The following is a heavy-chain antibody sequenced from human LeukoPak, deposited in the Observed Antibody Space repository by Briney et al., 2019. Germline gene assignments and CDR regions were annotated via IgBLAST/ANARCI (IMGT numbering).Heavy chain of an antibody. CDR3: ARAVVLYYFDY. CDR2: INHSGST. J-gene: IGHJ4*02. Sequence: SETLSLTCAVYGGSFSGHYWSWIRQPPGKGLEWIGEINHSGSTNYNPSLKSRVTILVDTSKNQFSLKLSSVTAADTAVYYCARAVVLYYFDYWGQGTLVTVSS. V-gene: IGHV4-34*01. D-gene: IGHD3-22*01. CDR1: GGSFSGHY.